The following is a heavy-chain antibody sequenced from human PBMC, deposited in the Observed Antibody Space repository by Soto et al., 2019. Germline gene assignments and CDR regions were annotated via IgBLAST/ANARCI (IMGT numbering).Heavy chain of an antibody. CDR2: ISSSGYI. CDR3: ARDCSGGSCYPGMDV. J-gene: IGHJ6*02. D-gene: IGHD2-15*01. CDR1: GFNFNSYT. V-gene: IGHV3-21*01. Sequence: GGSLRLSCAASGFNFNSYTINWVRQAPGKRLEWLSSISSSGYIFSTDSVRGRFTISRDNAKNSVYLQINSLRAEDTAVYFCARDCSGGSCYPGMDVWGQGTTVTVPS.